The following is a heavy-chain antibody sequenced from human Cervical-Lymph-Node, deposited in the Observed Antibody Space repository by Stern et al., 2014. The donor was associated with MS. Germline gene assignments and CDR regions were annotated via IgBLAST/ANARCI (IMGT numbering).Heavy chain of an antibody. CDR3: ARDKVDCSGGSCHPPFFDY. V-gene: IGHV5-51*01. J-gene: IGHJ4*02. Sequence: VQLVQSGAEVKKPGESLRISCKGSGYHFPSYWIDWVRQMPGKGLEWMGNIHIGDSEPKYIPSFQGQVTISADKSISTAYLQWNSLKASDTAMYYCARDKVDCSGGSCHPPFFDYWGQGTLVPVSS. CDR1: GYHFPSYW. D-gene: IGHD2-15*01. CDR2: IHIGDSEP.